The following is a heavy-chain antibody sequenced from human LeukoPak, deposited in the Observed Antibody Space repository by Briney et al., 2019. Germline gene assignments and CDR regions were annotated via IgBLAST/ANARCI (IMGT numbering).Heavy chain of an antibody. J-gene: IGHJ4*02. Sequence: SGGSLRLSCEGSGFTLSSYSMIWVRQAPGKGLEWVSSIRGDSTETRHADSLMGRFTISRDNAKKSLYLQMNSLRAEDTAVYYCARGRFGVVLDYWGQGTLVTVSS. CDR3: ARGRFGVVLDY. CDR1: GFTLSSYS. D-gene: IGHD3-3*01. V-gene: IGHV3-21*01. CDR2: IRGDSTET.